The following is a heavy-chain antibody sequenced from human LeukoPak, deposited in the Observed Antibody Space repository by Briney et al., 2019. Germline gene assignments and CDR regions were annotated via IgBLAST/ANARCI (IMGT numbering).Heavy chain of an antibody. CDR1: GGSIRSDSYY. D-gene: IGHD3-9*01. J-gene: IGHJ6*03. CDR2: IYTSGST. CDR3: ARAPYDNVTGYYYYMDV. Sequence: SETLSLTCTVSGGSIRSDSYYWSWIRQPAGKGLEWIGRIYTSGSTKNNPSLKSRVTISADTSKNQFSLKLSSVTAADTAVYFCARAPYDNVTGYYYYMDVWGKGTTVTVSS. V-gene: IGHV4-61*02.